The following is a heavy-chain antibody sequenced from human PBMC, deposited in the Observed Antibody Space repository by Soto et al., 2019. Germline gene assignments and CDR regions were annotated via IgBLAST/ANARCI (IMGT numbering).Heavy chain of an antibody. CDR1: GGTFSSYT. CDR3: ARDRYSSTGDY. D-gene: IGHD6-13*01. V-gene: IGHV1-46*01. CDR2: INPSGGST. J-gene: IGHJ4*02. Sequence: ASVKVSCKASGGTFSSYTFSWVRQAPGQGLEWMGRINPSGGSTSYAQKFQGRVTMTRDTSTSTVYMELSSLRSEDTAVYYCARDRYSSTGDYWGQGTLVTVSS.